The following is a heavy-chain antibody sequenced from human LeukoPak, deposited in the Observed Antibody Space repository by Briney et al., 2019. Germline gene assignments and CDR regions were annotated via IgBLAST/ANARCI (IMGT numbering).Heavy chain of an antibody. CDR1: GFSFNNYA. J-gene: IGHJ4*02. Sequence: PGGSLRLSCVASGFSFNNYAMNWFRQAPGKGLEWVSLIIGSSGSTFYADSVKGRFTISRDKSKNTLYLQMNSLRAEDTAVYYCAKGAYDYIEIAYFDYWGQGSLVTVSS. D-gene: IGHD5-12*01. V-gene: IGHV3-23*01. CDR2: IIGSSGST. CDR3: AKGAYDYIEIAYFDY.